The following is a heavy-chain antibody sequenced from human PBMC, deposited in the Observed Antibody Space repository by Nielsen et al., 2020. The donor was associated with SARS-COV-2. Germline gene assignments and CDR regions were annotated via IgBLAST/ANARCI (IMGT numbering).Heavy chain of an antibody. D-gene: IGHD2-2*01. CDR3: FSAVPAAKGGRAAAGY. CDR1: GFAFSRYV. J-gene: IGHJ4*02. CDR2: ISYDGSHD. V-gene: IGHV3-30-3*01. Sequence: GESLKISCAASGFAFSRYVMHWVRQAPGKGLEWVALISYDGSHDYYTDSVKGRFTISRDNSKNTLYLQMNSLRAEDTAVYYCFSAVPAAKGGRAAAGYWGQGTLVTVSS.